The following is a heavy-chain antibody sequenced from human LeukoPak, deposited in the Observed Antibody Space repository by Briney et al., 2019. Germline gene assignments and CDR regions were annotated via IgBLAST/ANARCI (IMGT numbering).Heavy chain of an antibody. V-gene: IGHV3-43D*03. CDR1: GFTFDDYA. D-gene: IGHD3-9*01. CDR3: AKQGRDWLRDYYYYMDV. J-gene: IGHJ6*03. Sequence: GGSLRLSCAASGFTFDDYAMRWVRQAPGKGLEWISLISWDGGSTYYADSVKGRVTISRDNSKNTLYLQMNSLRAEDTAVYYCAKQGRDWLRDYYYYMDVWGKGTTVTTSS. CDR2: ISWDGGST.